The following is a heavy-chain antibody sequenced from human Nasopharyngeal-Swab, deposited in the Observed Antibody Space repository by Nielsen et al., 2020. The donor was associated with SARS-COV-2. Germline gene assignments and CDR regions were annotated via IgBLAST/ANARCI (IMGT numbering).Heavy chain of an antibody. CDR2: IAHDASNE. D-gene: IGHD2/OR15-2a*01. V-gene: IGHV3-30*18. Sequence: SLKISCAASGFTFSSFGMHWVRQAPGKGLEWVAFIAHDASNEYYGDSVKGRFSISRDSSKNTLYLQMDSLRDEDTAVYYCAKGGTTGLYYFDSWGQGTLVTVSS. J-gene: IGHJ4*02. CDR3: AKGGTTGLYYFDS. CDR1: GFTFSSFG.